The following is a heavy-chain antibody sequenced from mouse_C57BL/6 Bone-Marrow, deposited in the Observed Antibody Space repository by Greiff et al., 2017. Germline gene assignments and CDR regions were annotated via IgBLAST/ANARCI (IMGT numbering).Heavy chain of an antibody. D-gene: IGHD6-1*01. CDR2: IYPGDGDT. CDR3: ARVGLYYARDY. Sequence: VQLQQSGPELVKPGASVKISCKASGYAFSSSWMNWVKQRPGKGLEWIGRIYPGDGDTNYNGKFKGKATLTADKSSSTAYMQLSSLTSEDSAVYFCARVGLYYARDYWGQGTSVTVSS. V-gene: IGHV1-82*01. CDR1: GYAFSSSW. J-gene: IGHJ4*01.